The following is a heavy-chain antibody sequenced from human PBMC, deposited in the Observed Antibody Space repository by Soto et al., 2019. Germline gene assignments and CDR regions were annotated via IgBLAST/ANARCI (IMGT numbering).Heavy chain of an antibody. V-gene: IGHV4-34*01. CDR3: ARRSNIVVVVAATQNLGIDV. D-gene: IGHD2-15*01. Sequence: SETLSLTGAVYGGSFSGYYWSWIRQPPGKGLEWIGEINHSGSTNYNPSLKSRVTISVDTSKTQFSLKLSSVTAADTAVYYCARRSNIVVVVAATQNLGIDVWGQGTTVTVSS. CDR2: INHSGST. J-gene: IGHJ6*02. CDR1: GGSFSGYY.